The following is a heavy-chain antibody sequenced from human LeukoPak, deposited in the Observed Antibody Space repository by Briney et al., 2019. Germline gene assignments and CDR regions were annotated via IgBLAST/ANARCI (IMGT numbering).Heavy chain of an antibody. Sequence: VKVSCKASGGTFSSYGISWVRQAPGQGLEWMGGIIPIFGTATYAQKFQGRVTITTDESTSTAYMELSSLRSEDTAVYYCASRGSSSLSAFDIWGQGTMVTVSS. CDR1: GGTFSSYG. CDR3: ASRGSSSLSAFDI. D-gene: IGHD6-13*01. CDR2: IIPIFGTA. V-gene: IGHV1-69*05. J-gene: IGHJ3*02.